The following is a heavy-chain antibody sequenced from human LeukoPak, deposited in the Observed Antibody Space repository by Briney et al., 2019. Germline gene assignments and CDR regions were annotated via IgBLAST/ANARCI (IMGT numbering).Heavy chain of an antibody. CDR1: GYTFTGYY. V-gene: IGHV1-2*04. Sequence: ASVNVSFKASGYTFTGYYMHWVRQAPGQGLEWMGWINPNSGGTNYAQKFQGWVTITRDTSISTAYMELSRLRSDDTAVYYCARGAPWGRAIAVAGKYYFDYWGQGTLVTVSS. CDR3: ARGAPWGRAIAVAGKYYFDY. D-gene: IGHD6-19*01. J-gene: IGHJ4*02. CDR2: INPNSGGT.